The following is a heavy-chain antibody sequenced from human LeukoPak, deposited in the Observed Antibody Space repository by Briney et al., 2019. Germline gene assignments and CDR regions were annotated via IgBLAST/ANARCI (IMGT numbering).Heavy chain of an antibody. Sequence: GGSLRLSCAASGFTFSSYGMHLVRQAPGKGLEWVAFIRYDGSNKYYADSVKGRFTISRDNSKNTLYLQMNSLRAEDTAVYYCASYLDYGDYVLLGHYYGMDVWGQGTTVTVSS. CDR3: ASYLDYGDYVLLGHYYGMDV. J-gene: IGHJ6*02. V-gene: IGHV3-30*02. CDR2: IRYDGSNK. D-gene: IGHD4-17*01. CDR1: GFTFSSYG.